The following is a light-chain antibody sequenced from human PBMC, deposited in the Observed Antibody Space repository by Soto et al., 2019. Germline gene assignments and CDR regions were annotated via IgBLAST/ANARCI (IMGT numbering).Light chain of an antibody. CDR3: QVWDDNSDHVV. Sequence: SYELTQPPSVSVAPGKTARVTCGGNNVERKSVHWCQQKPGQAPVLVIYYDNDRPSGIPERFSGSNSGNTATLTISRVEAGDEADYYCQVWDDNSDHVVFGGGTKLTVL. J-gene: IGLJ2*01. CDR2: YDN. CDR1: NVERKS. V-gene: IGLV3-21*04.